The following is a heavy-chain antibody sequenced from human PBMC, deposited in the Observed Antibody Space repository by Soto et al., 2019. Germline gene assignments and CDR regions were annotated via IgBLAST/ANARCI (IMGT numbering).Heavy chain of an antibody. V-gene: IGHV3-43*01. CDR2: INWDGAST. J-gene: IGHJ4*02. CDR3: ARGVPRGTINPVDY. CDR1: GFTFDDYC. D-gene: IGHD1-7*01. Sequence: GGSLRLSCVASGFTFDDYCMNWVRQAPEKGLEWVSLINWDGASTYYGDSVKGRFTISRDNSKNTVYLQMNNLRSEDTALYHCARGVPRGTINPVDYWGQGTLVTVSS.